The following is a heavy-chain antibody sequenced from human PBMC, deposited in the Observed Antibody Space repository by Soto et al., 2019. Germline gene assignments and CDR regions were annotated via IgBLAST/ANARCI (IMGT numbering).Heavy chain of an antibody. CDR1: GGSISSSDYY. D-gene: IGHD3-3*01. CDR2: IYYSGST. CDR3: ARFLLQRIGNQYYFDY. J-gene: IGHJ4*02. Sequence: SETLSLTCTVSGGSISSSDYYWSWIRQSPGKGLEWIGFIYYSGSTYYNPSLKSRINMLVDTSKNQFSLKLSSVTAADTAMYYCARFLLQRIGNQYYFDYWGQGSLVTVSS. V-gene: IGHV4-30-4*01.